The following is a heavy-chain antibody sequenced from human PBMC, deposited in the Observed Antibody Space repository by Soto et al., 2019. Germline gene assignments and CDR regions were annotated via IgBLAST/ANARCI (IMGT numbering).Heavy chain of an antibody. D-gene: IGHD3-16*01. V-gene: IGHV4-4*02. CDR1: GAPITTTKW. J-gene: IGHJ6*02. CDR3: ATQTISYTWGV. Sequence: QVQLQESGPGLVKPWETLSLTCTVSGAPITTTKWWAWVRLPPGKGLEWIGELSRGDERSSNPSLEGRFTMSLDKSNNHFSLKLTSVTAADTAIYYCATQTISYTWGVWGRGTSVTVSS. CDR2: LSRGDER.